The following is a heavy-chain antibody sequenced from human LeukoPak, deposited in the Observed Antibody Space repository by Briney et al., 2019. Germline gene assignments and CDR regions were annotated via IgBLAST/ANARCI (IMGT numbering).Heavy chain of an antibody. D-gene: IGHD1-7*01. CDR1: GYTFTSYA. V-gene: IGHV1-3*01. CDR3: ARASGTTVDYFDY. Sequence: GASVKVSCKASGYTFTSYAMHWVRQAPGQRLEWMGWINAGNGNTKYSQKFQGRVTITADESTSTAYMELSSLRSEDTAVYYCARASGTTVDYFDYWGQGTLVTVSS. CDR2: INAGNGNT. J-gene: IGHJ4*02.